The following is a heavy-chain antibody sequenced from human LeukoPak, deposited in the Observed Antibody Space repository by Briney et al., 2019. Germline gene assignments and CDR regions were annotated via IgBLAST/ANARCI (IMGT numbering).Heavy chain of an antibody. Sequence: SETLSLTCSVSGVSISSRGYWGWIRQHPGKGLEWIGYIDYSGNTYYKPSLQSRVIISADTSKNQFTLKLSSVAAADTAVYYCASGYGSGWFDAWGQGAVVTVSS. V-gene: IGHV4-31*03. CDR3: ASGYGSGWFDA. CDR1: GVSISSRGY. D-gene: IGHD3-9*01. CDR2: IDYSGNT. J-gene: IGHJ5*02.